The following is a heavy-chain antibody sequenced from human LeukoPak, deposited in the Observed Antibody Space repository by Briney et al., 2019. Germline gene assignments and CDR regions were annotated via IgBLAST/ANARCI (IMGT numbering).Heavy chain of an antibody. J-gene: IGHJ4*02. CDR3: ARTRYYYNSRSYGAPYYFDY. CDR1: GGPISSNSYY. V-gene: IGHV4-39*01. D-gene: IGHD3-10*01. Sequence: KASETLSLTCAVSGGPISSNSYYWGWIRQPPGKGLEWIGSIYYSGSTYYNPSLKSRVTISVDTSKNQFSLKLSSVTAADTAVYYCARTRYYYNSRSYGAPYYFDYWGQGTLVTVSS. CDR2: IYYSGST.